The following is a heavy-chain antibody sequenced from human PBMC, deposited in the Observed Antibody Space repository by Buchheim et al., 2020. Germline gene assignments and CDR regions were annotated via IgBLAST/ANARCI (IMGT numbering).Heavy chain of an antibody. CDR3: ASCEYSSSSGCDY. CDR1: GFDFSNSW. V-gene: IGHV3-74*03. CDR2: INSDGSTT. Sequence: EVQLVESGGGLVQPGGSLRLSCAASGFDFSNSWMHWVRQAPGKGLVWVSHINSDGSTTTYADSVKGRFTISRDNAKNTVYLEMNSLRAEDTAVYYCASCEYSSSSGCDYWGQGTL. D-gene: IGHD6-6*01. J-gene: IGHJ4*02.